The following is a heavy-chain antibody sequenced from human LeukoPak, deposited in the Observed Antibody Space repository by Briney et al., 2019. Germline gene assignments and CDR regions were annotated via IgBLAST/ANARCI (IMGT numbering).Heavy chain of an antibody. CDR3: ARSSGYYYTPLDY. CDR1: GFTFSNYG. V-gene: IGHV3-33*01. J-gene: IGHJ4*02. Sequence: GGSLRRSCAASGFTFSNYGMHWVRQAPGKGLEWVAIIWYDGSDKYYADSVKGRFTISRDNSKNTLYLQMNSLRAEDTAVYYCARSSGYYYTPLDYWGQGTLVTVSS. D-gene: IGHD3-22*01. CDR2: IWYDGSDK.